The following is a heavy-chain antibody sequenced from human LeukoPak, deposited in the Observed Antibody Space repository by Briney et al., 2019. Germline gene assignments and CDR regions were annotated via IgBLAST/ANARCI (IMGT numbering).Heavy chain of an antibody. CDR3: AIITTVAGTTMSDY. D-gene: IGHD6-19*01. CDR1: GGSISSYY. Sequence: SETLSLTCTVSGGSISSYYWSWIRQPPGKGLEWIGYIYYSGSTNYNPSLKSRVTISVDTSKNQFSLKLSSVTAADTAVYYCAIITTVAGTTMSDYWGQGTLVTVSS. V-gene: IGHV4-59*08. J-gene: IGHJ4*02. CDR2: IYYSGST.